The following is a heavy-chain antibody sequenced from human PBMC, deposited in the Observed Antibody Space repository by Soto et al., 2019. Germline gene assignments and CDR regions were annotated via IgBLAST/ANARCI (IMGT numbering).Heavy chain of an antibody. J-gene: IGHJ6*02. Sequence: GSLRLSHAASGFTFSSYLMSWVRQAPGKGLEWVANIKQDGSEKYYVDSVKGRFTISRDNAKNSLYLQMNSLRAEDTAVYYCARDSSNSIYYYYGMDVWGQGTTVTVSS. CDR2: IKQDGSEK. V-gene: IGHV3-7*01. CDR3: ARDSSNSIYYYYGMDV. CDR1: GFTFSSYL. D-gene: IGHD7-27*01.